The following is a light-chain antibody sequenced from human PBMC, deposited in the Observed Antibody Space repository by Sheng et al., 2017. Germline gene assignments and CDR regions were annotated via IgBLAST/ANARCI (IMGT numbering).Light chain of an antibody. CDR2: VAS. Sequence: DIQMTQSPSSLSASVGDRVTITCRASQRISTYLSWYQQKPGIAPKLLIYVASNLETGVPSRFSGSGSGTEFTLTINSLQPEDIATYYCQQFDRLPWTFGQGTKVEIK. V-gene: IGKV1-33*01. CDR3: QQFDRLPWT. J-gene: IGKJ1*01. CDR1: QRISTY.